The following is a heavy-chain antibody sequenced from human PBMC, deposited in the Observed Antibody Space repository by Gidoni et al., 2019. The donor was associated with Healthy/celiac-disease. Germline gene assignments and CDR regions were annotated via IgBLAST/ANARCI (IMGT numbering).Heavy chain of an antibody. CDR3: TTDENYDISPYPTGAFDI. D-gene: IGHD3-9*01. CDR1: GFTFSNAW. J-gene: IGHJ3*02. V-gene: IGHV3-15*01. CDR2: IKSKANGGTT. Sequence: EVQLVASGGGLVKPGGSLRLSRAASGFTFSNAWLSWVRQAPGKGLEWVGRIKSKANGGTTDYAAPVKGRFTISRDDSKNTLYLQMNSLKTEDTAVYYCTTDENYDISPYPTGAFDIWGQGTMVTVSS.